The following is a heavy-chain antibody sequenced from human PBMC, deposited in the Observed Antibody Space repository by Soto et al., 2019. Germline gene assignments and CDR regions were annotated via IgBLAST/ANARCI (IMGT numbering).Heavy chain of an antibody. J-gene: IGHJ3*02. V-gene: IGHV3-48*01. CDR1: GFTFSSYS. Sequence: PGGSLILSCAASGFTFSSYSMNWVRQAPGKGLEWVSYISSSSSTIYYADSVKGRFTISRDNAKNSLYLQMNSLRAEDTAVYYCARDPRELSFDAFDIWGQGTMVTVSS. CDR2: ISSSSSTI. D-gene: IGHD3-16*02. CDR3: ARDPRELSFDAFDI.